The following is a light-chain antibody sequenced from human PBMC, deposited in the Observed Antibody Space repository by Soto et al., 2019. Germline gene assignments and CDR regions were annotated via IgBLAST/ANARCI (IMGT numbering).Light chain of an antibody. CDR1: QSITSY. V-gene: IGKV1-39*01. J-gene: IGKJ1*01. Sequence: AASGKGVDTVSCRTSQSITSYLNWYQQKPGKAPKLLIYATSSLQSGVPSRFSCSGSGTDFTLTMRCLQPEYFATYYCQHSYCTQWRFGQGTKVDIK. CDR3: QHSYCTQWR. CDR2: ATS.